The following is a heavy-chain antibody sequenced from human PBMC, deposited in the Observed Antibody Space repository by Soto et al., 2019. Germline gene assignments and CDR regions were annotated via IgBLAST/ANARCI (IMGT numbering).Heavy chain of an antibody. CDR2: IIPIFGTA. Sequence: AASVKVSCKASGGTFSSYAISWVRQAPGQGLEWMGGIIPIFGTANYAQKFQGRVTITADESTSTAYMELSSLRSEDTAVYYCARGPEEAYYDSSGYSDAFDIWGQGTMVTVS. CDR1: GGTFSSYA. J-gene: IGHJ3*02. D-gene: IGHD3-22*01. V-gene: IGHV1-69*13. CDR3: ARGPEEAYYDSSGYSDAFDI.